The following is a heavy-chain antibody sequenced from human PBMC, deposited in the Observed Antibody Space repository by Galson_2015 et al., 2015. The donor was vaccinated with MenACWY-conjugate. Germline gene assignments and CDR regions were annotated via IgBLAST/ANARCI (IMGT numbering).Heavy chain of an antibody. CDR3: AKEAAQRASVALDY. J-gene: IGHJ4*02. Sequence: SLRLSCAASGFTFSSYGMHWVRQAPGKGLEWVAVISHEGSIQRYGDSVKGRFTISRDNSKNTLYLQMNSLRVEDTAVYYCAKEAAQRASVALDYWGQGTLVTVSS. CDR1: GFTFSSYG. D-gene: IGHD6-19*01. V-gene: IGHV3-30*18. CDR2: ISHEGSIQ.